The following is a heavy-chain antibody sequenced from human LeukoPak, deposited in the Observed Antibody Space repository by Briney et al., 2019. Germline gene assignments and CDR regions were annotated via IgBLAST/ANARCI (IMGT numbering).Heavy chain of an antibody. CDR2: IGSTGGST. D-gene: IGHD6-13*01. CDR3: ANTAATV. J-gene: IGHJ1*01. Sequence: GGSLRLSCSASGFTFSSYAMYWVRQAPGKGLDYVSTIGSTGGSTDYADSVKGRFTISRDNSKNTLYLQMSSLRVEDTAVYYCANTAATVWGQGTLVTVFS. V-gene: IGHV3-64D*09. CDR1: GFTFSSYA.